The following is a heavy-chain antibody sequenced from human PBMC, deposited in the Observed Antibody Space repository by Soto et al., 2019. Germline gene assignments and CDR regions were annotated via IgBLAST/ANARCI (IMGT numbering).Heavy chain of an antibody. CDR1: GFTFSSYA. CDR3: AKDLSYYDYIWGSSGVGDAFDI. Sequence: GGSLRLSCAASGFTFSSYAMSWVRQAPGKGLEWVSAISGSGGSTYYADSVKGRFTISRDNSKNTLYLQMNSLRAEDTAVYYCAKDLSYYDYIWGSSGVGDAFDIWGQGT. V-gene: IGHV3-23*01. CDR2: ISGSGGST. J-gene: IGHJ3*02. D-gene: IGHD3-16*01.